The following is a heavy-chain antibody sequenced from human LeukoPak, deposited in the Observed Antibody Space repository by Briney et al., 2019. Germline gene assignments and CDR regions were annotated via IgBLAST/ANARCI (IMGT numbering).Heavy chain of an antibody. CDR3: ARGANWFDP. Sequence: ASVRVSCKASGYTFTNYDIHWVRQATGQGLEWMGWMNPNSGNTGYAQKFQGRVTITRDTSISTAYMELSSLMSEDTAVYYCARGANWFDPWGQGTLVTVSS. CDR2: MNPNSGNT. V-gene: IGHV1-8*03. CDR1: GYTFTNYD. J-gene: IGHJ5*02.